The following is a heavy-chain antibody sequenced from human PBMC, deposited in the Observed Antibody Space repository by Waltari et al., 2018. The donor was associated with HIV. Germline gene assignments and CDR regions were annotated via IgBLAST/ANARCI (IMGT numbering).Heavy chain of an antibody. V-gene: IGHV1-8*02. D-gene: IGHD3-3*01. CDR1: GNSFDTHD. CDR3: TMSRAGALLGDY. J-gene: IGHJ4*02. CDR2: LEGKSGNT. Sequence: QVQLVQSGAEVKKTGASVRVSCKASGNSFDTHDVNWVRQVTGQGLEWMGWLEGKSGNTGYARKFHDIVIMTSATSTNTSFMDLNRLTSQDTAVYYCTMSRAGALLGDYWGQGTRVTVSS.